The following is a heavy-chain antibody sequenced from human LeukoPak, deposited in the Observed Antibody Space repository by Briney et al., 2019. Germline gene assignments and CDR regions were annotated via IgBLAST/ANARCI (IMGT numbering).Heavy chain of an antibody. V-gene: IGHV3-53*01. CDR2: IYSGGST. CDR1: GFTFSSNY. CDR3: ARAAYDFWTYYYYGMDV. Sequence: GGSLRLSCAASGFTFSSNYMSWVRQAPGKGLEWVSVIYSGGSTYYADSVKGRFTISRDNSKNTLYLQMNSLRAEDTAVYYCARAAYDFWTYYYYGMDVWGQGTTVTVSS. J-gene: IGHJ6*02. D-gene: IGHD3-3*01.